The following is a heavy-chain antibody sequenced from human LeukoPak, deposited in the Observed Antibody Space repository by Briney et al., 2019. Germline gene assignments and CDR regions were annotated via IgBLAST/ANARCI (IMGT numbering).Heavy chain of an antibody. CDR1: GFTFSSYA. CDR3: AKARVLYGDYTYYYDSIVYYFDF. J-gene: IGHJ4*02. D-gene: IGHD3-22*01. Sequence: GGSLRLSCAASGFTFSSYAMSWVRQAPGKGLEWVSAISGSGGSTYYAGSVKGRFTISRDNSKNTLYLQMNSLRAEDTAVYYCAKARVLYGDYTYYYDSIVYYFDFWGQGTLVTVSS. V-gene: IGHV3-23*01. CDR2: ISGSGGST.